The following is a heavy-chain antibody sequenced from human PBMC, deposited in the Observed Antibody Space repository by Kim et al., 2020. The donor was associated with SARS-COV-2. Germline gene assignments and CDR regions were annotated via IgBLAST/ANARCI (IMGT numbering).Heavy chain of an antibody. Sequence: SVKVSCKASGGTFSSYAISWVRQAPGQGLEWMGGIIPIFGTANYAQKFQGRVTITADESTSTAYMELSSLRSEDTAVYYCASGEYYYDSSGYYSYWGQGTLVTVSS. CDR2: IIPIFGTA. V-gene: IGHV1-69*13. J-gene: IGHJ4*02. CDR1: GGTFSSYA. CDR3: ASGEYYYDSSGYYSY. D-gene: IGHD3-22*01.